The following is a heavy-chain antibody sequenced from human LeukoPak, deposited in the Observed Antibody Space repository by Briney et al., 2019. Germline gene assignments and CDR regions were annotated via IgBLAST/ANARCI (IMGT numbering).Heavy chain of an antibody. D-gene: IGHD5-24*01. CDR2: ISSSSSTI. CDR3: ARVGVEMATITEGHFDY. V-gene: IGHV3-48*04. Sequence: PGGSLRLSCAASGFTFSSYAMSWVRQAPGKGLEWVSYISSSSSTIYYADSVKGRFTISRDNAKNSLYLQMNSLRAEDTAVYYCARVGVEMATITEGHFDYWGQGTLVTVSS. J-gene: IGHJ4*02. CDR1: GFTFSSYA.